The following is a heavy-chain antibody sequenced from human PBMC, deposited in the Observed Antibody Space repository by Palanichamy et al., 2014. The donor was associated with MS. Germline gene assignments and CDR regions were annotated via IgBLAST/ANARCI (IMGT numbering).Heavy chain of an antibody. CDR2: LNPQSGST. CDR3: AREGSGRYFDL. V-gene: IGHV1-2*02. CDR1: GYKFTAYY. J-gene: IGHJ2*01. Sequence: QVQLLQSGAEVKKPGASFNVSCRAAGYKFTAYYLHWVRQAPGQGLEWMGSLNPQSGSTNFARKFQGRVTLTRDTSIFTTYMTLTGLTSDDTALYFCAREGSGRYFDLWGRGTLVTVSS.